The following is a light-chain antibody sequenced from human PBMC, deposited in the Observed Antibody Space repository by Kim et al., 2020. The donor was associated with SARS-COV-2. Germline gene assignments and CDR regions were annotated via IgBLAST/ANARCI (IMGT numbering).Light chain of an antibody. CDR3: QQLRG. Sequence: SFRSASVGDRVTITCRASQGISSYLAWYQQKPGKAPKLLIYAASTLQSGVPSRFSGSGSGTEFTLTISSLQPEDFATYYCQQLRGFGQGTRLEIK. CDR2: AAS. V-gene: IGKV1-9*01. J-gene: IGKJ5*01. CDR1: QGISSY.